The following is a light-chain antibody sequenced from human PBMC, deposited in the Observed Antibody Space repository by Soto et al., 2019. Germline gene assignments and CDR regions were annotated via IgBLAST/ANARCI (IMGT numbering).Light chain of an antibody. CDR3: QQYDNLPQNT. J-gene: IGKJ2*01. V-gene: IGKV1-39*01. Sequence: DIPMTQSPSSLSASVGDRVTITCRASQSISSYLNWYQQKPGKAPKLLIYAASSLQSGVPSRFSGSGSGTDFTLTISSLQPEDFATYYCQQYDNLPQNTFGQGTKLEIK. CDR1: QSISSY. CDR2: AAS.